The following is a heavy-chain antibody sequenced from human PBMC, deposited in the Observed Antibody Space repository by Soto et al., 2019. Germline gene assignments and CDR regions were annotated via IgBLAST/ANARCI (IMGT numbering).Heavy chain of an antibody. CDR1: GGSISSGDYY. CDR2: IYYSGST. Sequence: QVQLQESGPGLVKPSQTLSLTCTVSGGSISSGDYYWSWIRQPPGKGLEWIGYIYYSGSTHYNPSLKSRVTISVDTSKDQFSLKLSSVTAADTAVYYCARFPPNGNWFDPWGQGTLVTVSS. J-gene: IGHJ5*02. V-gene: IGHV4-30-4*01. CDR3: ARFPPNGNWFDP. D-gene: IGHD1-26*01.